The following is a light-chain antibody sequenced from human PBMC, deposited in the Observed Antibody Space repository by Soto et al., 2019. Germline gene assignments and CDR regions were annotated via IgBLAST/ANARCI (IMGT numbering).Light chain of an antibody. J-gene: IGKJ4*01. CDR1: QSINSW. CDR3: QQYNSYLLT. CDR2: KAS. V-gene: IGKV1-5*03. Sequence: DIQMTQSPSTLSASVGDRVTITRRASQSINSWLAWYQQKPGKAPRLLIYKASSLESGVPSRFSGSGSGTEYTLTISSLQPDDFATYYCQQYNSYLLTFGGGTKVEIK.